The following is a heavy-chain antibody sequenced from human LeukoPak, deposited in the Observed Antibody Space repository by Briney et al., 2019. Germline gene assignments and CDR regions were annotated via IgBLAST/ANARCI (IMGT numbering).Heavy chain of an antibody. V-gene: IGHV1-46*01. D-gene: IGHD1-26*01. CDR3: ARDGWLNSGSYYFDY. Sequence: ASMKVSCKASGYTFTNYYIHWVRLAPGQGLEWMGIIIPSGGSTSYAQKFQGRVTMTRDTSTSTVYMELSSLRSEDTAVYYCARDGWLNSGSYYFDYWGQGTLVTVSS. CDR2: IIPSGGST. J-gene: IGHJ4*02. CDR1: GYTFTNYY.